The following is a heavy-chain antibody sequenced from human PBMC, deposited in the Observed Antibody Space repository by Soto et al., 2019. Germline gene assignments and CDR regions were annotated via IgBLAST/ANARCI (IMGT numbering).Heavy chain of an antibody. CDR1: GFTLSSYV. CDR2: ISYDGNNK. D-gene: IGHD4-17*01. Sequence: QVQLVESGGGVVQPGRSLRLSCAASGFTLSSYVMHWVRQAPGKGLEWVAVISYDGNNKNYADYVKGRFTISRDNSKNTLYLQMNSLRSEDTAVYYCARAYAYYGMDVWGQGTTVTVSS. CDR3: ARAYAYYGMDV. J-gene: IGHJ6*02. V-gene: IGHV3-30-3*01.